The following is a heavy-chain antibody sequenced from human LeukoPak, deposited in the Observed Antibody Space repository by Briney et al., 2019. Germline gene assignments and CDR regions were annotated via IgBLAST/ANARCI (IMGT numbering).Heavy chain of an antibody. D-gene: IGHD6-19*01. J-gene: IGHJ4*02. CDR3: STGGSSGWSDF. Sequence: PGGSLRLSCAASGLTFSTYYMQWVRQAPGKGLEWVAVISSDGSNEYYADSVKGRFTISRDNSKNTLFLQMNNLRLEDTAVYYCSTGGSSGWSDFWGQGTLVTVSS. V-gene: IGHV3-30-3*01. CDR1: GLTFSTYY. CDR2: ISSDGSNE.